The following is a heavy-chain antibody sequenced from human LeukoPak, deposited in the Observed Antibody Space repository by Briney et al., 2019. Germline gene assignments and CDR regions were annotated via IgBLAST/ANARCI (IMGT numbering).Heavy chain of an antibody. CDR3: ARVDGSGSYYNAVDY. D-gene: IGHD3-10*01. V-gene: IGHV1-46*01. CDR2: INPSGGST. J-gene: IGHJ4*02. Sequence: ASVTVSCKASGYTFTSYYMHWVRQAPGQGLEWMGIINPSGGSTSYAQKFQGRVTMTRDMSTSTVYMELSSLRSEDTAVYYCARVDGSGSYYNAVDYWGQGTLVTVSS. CDR1: GYTFTSYY.